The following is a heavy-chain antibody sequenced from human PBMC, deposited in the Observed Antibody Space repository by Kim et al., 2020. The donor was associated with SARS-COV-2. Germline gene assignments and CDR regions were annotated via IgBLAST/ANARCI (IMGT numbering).Heavy chain of an antibody. D-gene: IGHD5-18*01. CDR3: TTDQYSYGYSGFDY. V-gene: IGHV3-15*01. J-gene: IGHJ4*02. Sequence: AAHVKGRFTISRDDSKNTLYLQMNSLKTEDTAVYYCTTDQYSYGYSGFDYWGQGTLVTVSS.